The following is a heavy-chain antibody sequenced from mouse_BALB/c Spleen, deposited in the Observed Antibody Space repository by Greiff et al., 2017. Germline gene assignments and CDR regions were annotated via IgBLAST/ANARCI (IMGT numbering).Heavy chain of an antibody. J-gene: IGHJ1*01. D-gene: IGHD2-10*01. CDR2: ISYDGSN. CDR3: ARAYYGLWYFDV. Sequence: EVKLVESGPGLVKPSQSLSLTCSVTGYSITSGYYWNWIRQFPGNKLEWMGYISYDGSNNYNPSLKNRISITRDTSKNQFFLKLNSVTTEDTATYYCARAYYGLWYFDVWGAGTTVTVSS. CDR1: GYSITSGYY. V-gene: IGHV3-6*02.